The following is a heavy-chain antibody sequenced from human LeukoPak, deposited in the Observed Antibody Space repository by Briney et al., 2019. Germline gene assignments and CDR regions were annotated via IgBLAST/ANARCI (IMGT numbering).Heavy chain of an antibody. V-gene: IGHV3-30*02. J-gene: IGHJ3*02. Sequence: GGSLRLSCAASGFTFSSYGMHWVRQAPGKGLEWVAFIRYDGSNKYYADSLKGRFTISRDNSKNTLYLQMNSLRAEDTAVYYCAKEEGGSSDDAFDIWGQGTMVTVSS. CDR3: AKEEGGSSDDAFDI. D-gene: IGHD1-26*01. CDR1: GFTFSSYG. CDR2: IRYDGSNK.